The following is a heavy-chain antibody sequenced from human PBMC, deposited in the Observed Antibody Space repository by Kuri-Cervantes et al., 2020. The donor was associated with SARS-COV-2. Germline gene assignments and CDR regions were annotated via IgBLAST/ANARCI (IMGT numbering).Heavy chain of an antibody. V-gene: IGHV3-23*01. CDR1: GFTFSSYV. CDR3: AKPATVTTRYWFDP. J-gene: IGHJ5*02. CDR2: ISGSGGST. Sequence: GESLKISCAASGFTFSSYVMSWVSQAPGKGLERVSAISGSGGSTYYADSVKGRFTISRDNSKNTLYLQMNSLRAEDTAVYYCAKPATVTTRYWFDPWGQGTLVTVSS. D-gene: IGHD4-11*01.